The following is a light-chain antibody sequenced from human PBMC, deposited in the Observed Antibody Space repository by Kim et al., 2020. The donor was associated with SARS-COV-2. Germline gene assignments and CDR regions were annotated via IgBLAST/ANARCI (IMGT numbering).Light chain of an antibody. J-gene: IGKJ1*01. V-gene: IGKV3-15*01. CDR1: ETVTTS. Sequence: EVVVTQSPATLSVFPGERATLSCRTSETVTTSLAWYQQTPGQAPRLLIHGASARPTGLPARFSGGGSGTDFTLTITGAQSEDAATYYCQQYSNWPATFGQGTKVEIK. CDR3: QQYSNWPAT. CDR2: GAS.